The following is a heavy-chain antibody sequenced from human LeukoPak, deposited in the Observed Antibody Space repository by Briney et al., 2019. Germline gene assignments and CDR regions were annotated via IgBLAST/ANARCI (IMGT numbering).Heavy chain of an antibody. Sequence: ASVKVSCKASGYTFTSYGISWVRQAPGQGLEWMGWISAYNGNTNYAQKLQGRVTMTTDTSTSTAYMELRSLRSDDTAVYYCARARSLGVGATTYGYWGQGTLVTVYS. CDR3: ARARSLGVGATTYGY. J-gene: IGHJ4*02. CDR2: ISAYNGNT. D-gene: IGHD1-26*01. CDR1: GYTFTSYG. V-gene: IGHV1-18*01.